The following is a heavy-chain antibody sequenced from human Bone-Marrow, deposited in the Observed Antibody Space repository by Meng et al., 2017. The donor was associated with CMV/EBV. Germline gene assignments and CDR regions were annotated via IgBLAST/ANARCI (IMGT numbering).Heavy chain of an antibody. CDR3: ARLPGSSTNWFDP. Sequence: VSGGSISSGGYYWSWIRQHPGKGLEWIGYIYYSGSTYCNPSLKSRVTISVDTSKNQFSLKLSSVTAADTAVYYCARLPGSSTNWFDPWGQGTLVTVSS. D-gene: IGHD6-13*01. CDR2: IYYSGST. V-gene: IGHV4-31*02. CDR1: GGSISSGGYY. J-gene: IGHJ5*02.